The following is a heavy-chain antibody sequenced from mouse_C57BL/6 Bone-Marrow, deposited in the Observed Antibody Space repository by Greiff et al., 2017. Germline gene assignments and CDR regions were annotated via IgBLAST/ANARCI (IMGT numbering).Heavy chain of an antibody. D-gene: IGHD2-12*01. Sequence: QVQLQQPGAELVKPGASVKLSCKASGYTFTSYWMHWVKQRPGQGLEWIGMIHPNSGSTNYNEKFKSKATLTVDKTSSTAYMQLSSLTSEDSAVYYCARAYYKGEDYWGQGTSVTVSS. CDR3: ARAYYKGEDY. CDR2: IHPNSGST. J-gene: IGHJ4*01. CDR1: GYTFTSYW. V-gene: IGHV1-64*01.